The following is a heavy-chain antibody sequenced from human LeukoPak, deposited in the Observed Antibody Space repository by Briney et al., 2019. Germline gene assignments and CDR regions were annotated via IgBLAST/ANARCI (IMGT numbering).Heavy chain of an antibody. D-gene: IGHD6-25*01. CDR3: TREAATRFDA. Sequence: GGSLRLSCRASGFTFGDFATGWVRQAPGKGLEWVAFIRSKAYGGTPDYAASVRGRFSISRDDSKSIAYLQMNSLKTEDTAIYYSTREAATRFDAWGQGILVTVSS. CDR2: IRSKAYGGTP. J-gene: IGHJ5*02. V-gene: IGHV3-49*04. CDR1: GFTFGDFA.